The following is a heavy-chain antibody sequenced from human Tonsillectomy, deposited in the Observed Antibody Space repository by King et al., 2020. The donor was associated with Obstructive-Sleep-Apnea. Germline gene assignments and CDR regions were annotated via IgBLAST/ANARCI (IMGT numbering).Heavy chain of an antibody. D-gene: IGHD5-12*01. V-gene: IGHV3-20*01. J-gene: IGHJ4*02. CDR3: ARGYDPFDY. CDR2: ISWNGGNT. Sequence: VQLVESGGGVVRPGGSLRLSCAASGFIFDAYGMSWVRQAPGKGLVWVSGISWNGGNTGYADSVMGRFTISRDGAKNSLYLQLNSLRAEDTALYHCARGYDPFDYWGQGTLVTVSS. CDR1: GFIFDAYG.